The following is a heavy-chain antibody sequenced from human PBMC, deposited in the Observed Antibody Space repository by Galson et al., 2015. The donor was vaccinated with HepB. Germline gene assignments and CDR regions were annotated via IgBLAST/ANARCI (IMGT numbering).Heavy chain of an antibody. CDR1: GFTFSNAW. D-gene: IGHD3-16*02. CDR2: IKSKTDGGTT. Sequence: SLRLSCAASGFTFSNAWMSWVRQAPGKGLEWVGRIKSKTDGGTTDYAAPVKGRFTISRDDSKNTLYLQMNSLKTEDTAVYYCTTAYYDYVWGSYRYTGGGLIDYWGQGTLVTVSS. J-gene: IGHJ4*02. V-gene: IGHV3-15*01. CDR3: TTAYYDYVWGSYRYTGGGLIDY.